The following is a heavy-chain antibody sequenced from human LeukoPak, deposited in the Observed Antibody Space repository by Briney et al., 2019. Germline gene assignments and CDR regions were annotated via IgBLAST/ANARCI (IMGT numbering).Heavy chain of an antibody. CDR1: GVSISSYY. Sequence: SETLSLTCTVSGVSISSYYWSWIRQPPGKGLEWIGYIYYSGSTYYKPSLKSRVTISVDTSKNQFSLKLSSVTAADTAVYYCARDKVTFGGVIVDYWGQGTLVTVSS. CDR3: ARDKVTFGGVIVDY. J-gene: IGHJ4*02. CDR2: IYYSGST. D-gene: IGHD3-16*02. V-gene: IGHV4-59*12.